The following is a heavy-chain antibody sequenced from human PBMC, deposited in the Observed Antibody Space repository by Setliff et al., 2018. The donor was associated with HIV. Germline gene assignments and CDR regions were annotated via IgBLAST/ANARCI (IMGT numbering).Heavy chain of an antibody. CDR3: ARGSGGYCSGGSCYFGFGLAL. J-gene: IGHJ6*02. D-gene: IGHD2-15*01. V-gene: IGHV1-69*13. CDR1: GGTFSSYS. CDR2: IIPILNTA. Sequence: GASVKVSCKASGGTFSSYSITWVRQAPGQGLEWMGGIIPILNTANYAQKFQGRVTITADESTSTAYMELSSLGSEDTAVYYCARGSGGYCSGGSCYFGFGLALWGQGTTVTVSS.